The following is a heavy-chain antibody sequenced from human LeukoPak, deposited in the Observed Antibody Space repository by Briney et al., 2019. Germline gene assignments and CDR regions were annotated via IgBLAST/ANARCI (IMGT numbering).Heavy chain of an antibody. CDR1: GYSISSGYY. CDR3: ARDLYCSSTSCYGFDY. V-gene: IGHV4-38-2*02. Sequence: SETLSLTCTVSGYSISSGYYWGWIRQPPGKGLEWIGSIYHSGSTYYNPSLKSRVTMSVDTSKNQFSLKLSSVSAADTAVYYCARDLYCSSTSCYGFDYWGQGTLVTVSS. J-gene: IGHJ4*02. CDR2: IYHSGST. D-gene: IGHD2-2*01.